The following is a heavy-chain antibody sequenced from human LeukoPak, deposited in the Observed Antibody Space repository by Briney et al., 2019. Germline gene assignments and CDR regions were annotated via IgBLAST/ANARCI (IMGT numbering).Heavy chain of an antibody. CDR3: AKDRVYMVRGLTPFDY. Sequence: GGSLRLSRAASGFTFSSYAMSWVRQAPGKGLEWVSRISGSGGSTHYADSVKGRFTISRDNSKNTLYLQMNSLRAEDTAVYYCAKDRVYMVRGLTPFDYWGQGTLVTVSS. V-gene: IGHV3-23*01. CDR1: GFTFSSYA. CDR2: ISGSGGST. D-gene: IGHD3-10*01. J-gene: IGHJ4*02.